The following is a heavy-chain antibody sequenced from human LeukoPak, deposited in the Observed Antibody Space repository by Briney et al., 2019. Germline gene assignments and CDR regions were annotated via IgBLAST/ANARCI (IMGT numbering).Heavy chain of an antibody. Sequence: GGSLRLSCAASGFTFSSYAMSWVRQAPGKGLEWVSTISGSAGSTYYADFVKGRFTISRDNSKNTLFLQMNSLRAEDTAVYYCARDSYDILTGYLFWGQGTLVTVSS. J-gene: IGHJ4*02. CDR2: ISGSAGST. CDR3: ARDSYDILTGYLF. D-gene: IGHD3-9*01. V-gene: IGHV3-23*01. CDR1: GFTFSSYA.